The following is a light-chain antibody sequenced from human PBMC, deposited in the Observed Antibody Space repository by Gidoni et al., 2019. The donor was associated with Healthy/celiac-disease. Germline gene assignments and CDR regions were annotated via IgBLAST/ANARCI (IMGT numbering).Light chain of an antibody. J-gene: IGKJ1*01. CDR1: QSISSW. CDR2: KAS. CDR3: QQYNSYSPRT. Sequence: DIQMTQSPSTLSASVGDRVTITCRASQSISSWLGWYQQKPGKAPKLLIYKASSLESGVPSRFSGSGSGTEFTLTISSLQPDDFATYYCQQYNSYSPRTFGQGTKVEIK. V-gene: IGKV1-5*03.